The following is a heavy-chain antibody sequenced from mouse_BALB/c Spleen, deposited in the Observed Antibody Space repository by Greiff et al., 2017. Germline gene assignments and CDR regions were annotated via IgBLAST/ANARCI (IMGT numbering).Heavy chain of an antibody. Sequence: QVQLQQSGPGLVAPSQSLSITCTVSGFSLTGYGVNWVRQPPGKGLEWLGMIWGDGSTDYNSALKSRLSISKDNSKSQVFLKMNSLQTDDTARYYCAREGSTMITTRYAMDYWGQGTSVTVTS. D-gene: IGHD2-4*01. J-gene: IGHJ4*01. CDR1: GFSLTGYG. CDR2: IWGDGST. CDR3: AREGSTMITTRYAMDY. V-gene: IGHV2-6-7*01.